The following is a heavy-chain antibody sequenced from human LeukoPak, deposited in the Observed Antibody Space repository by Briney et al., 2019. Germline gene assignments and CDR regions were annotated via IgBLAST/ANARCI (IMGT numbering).Heavy chain of an antibody. J-gene: IGHJ4*02. CDR3: AREPYCSSTSCYKVFVY. CDR1: GGTFSSYA. Sequence: ASVKVSCKASGGTFSSYAIGWVRQAPGQGLEWMGGIIPIFGTANYAQKFQGRVTITADESTSTAYMELSSLRSEDTAVYYCAREPYCSSTSCYKVFVYWGQGTLVTVSS. V-gene: IGHV1-69*13. CDR2: IIPIFGTA. D-gene: IGHD2-2*02.